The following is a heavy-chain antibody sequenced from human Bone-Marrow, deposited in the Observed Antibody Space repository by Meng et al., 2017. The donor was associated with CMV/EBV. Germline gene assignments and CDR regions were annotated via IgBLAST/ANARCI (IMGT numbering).Heavy chain of an antibody. V-gene: IGHV3-9*01. CDR3: AMLFGYCSGGSCISY. D-gene: IGHD2-15*01. J-gene: IGHJ4*02. CDR2: ISWNSGST. CDR1: GFTFDDYA. Sequence: LKISCAASGFTFDDYAMHWVRQAPGKGLEWVSGISWNSGSTGYADSVKGRFTISRDNAKNSLYLQMNSLRAEDTAVYYCAMLFGYCSGGSCISYWGQGTLVTVSS.